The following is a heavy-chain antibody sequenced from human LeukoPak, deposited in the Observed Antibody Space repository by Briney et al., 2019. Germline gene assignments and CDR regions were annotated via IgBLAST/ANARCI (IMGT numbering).Heavy chain of an antibody. CDR2: ISTDGSNT. Sequence: GGSLRLSCAASGFTFNNYWMHWVRQAPGKGLMWVSRISTDGSNTNYADSVKGRFTISRDNSKNTLYLQMNSLRAKDTAVYYCAKDRGYSYYYYGMDVWGQGTTVTVSS. V-gene: IGHV3-74*01. D-gene: IGHD5-18*01. CDR1: GFTFNNYW. CDR3: AKDRGYSYYYYGMDV. J-gene: IGHJ6*02.